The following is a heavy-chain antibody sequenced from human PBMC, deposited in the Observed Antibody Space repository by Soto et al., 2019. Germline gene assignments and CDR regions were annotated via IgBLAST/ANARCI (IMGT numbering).Heavy chain of an antibody. CDR2: ISYDGNKK. Sequence: QVQLVESGGGVVQPGRSLRLSCAASGFTFSTYGMHWVRQAPGKGLEWVAVISYDGNKKYYADSVKGRFTIARDNSKNTLFLQMDSLRAEDTAVYYCAKDHLPATVTTPGYWGESTPFTVSS. V-gene: IGHV3-30*18. CDR3: AKDHLPATVTTPGY. CDR1: GFTFSTYG. J-gene: IGHJ4*02. D-gene: IGHD4-17*01.